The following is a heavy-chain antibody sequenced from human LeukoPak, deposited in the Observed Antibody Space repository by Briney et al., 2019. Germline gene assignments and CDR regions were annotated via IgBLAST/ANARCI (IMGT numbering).Heavy chain of an antibody. J-gene: IGHJ4*02. CDR1: GFTFSSYE. D-gene: IGHD4-11*01. Sequence: GGSLRLSCAASGFTFSSYEMNWVRQAPGKGLEWVSSISSSSYIYYADSVKGRFTISRDNAKNSLSLQMNSLRAEDTAVYYCARGHSNYGDYFDYWGQGTLVTVSS. V-gene: IGHV3-21*01. CDR2: ISSSSYI. CDR3: ARGHSNYGDYFDY.